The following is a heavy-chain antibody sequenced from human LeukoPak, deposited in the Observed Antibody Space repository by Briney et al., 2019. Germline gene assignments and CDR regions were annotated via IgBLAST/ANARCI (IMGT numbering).Heavy chain of an antibody. V-gene: IGHV3-33*01. D-gene: IGHD1-1*01. CDR1: GFTFSSYG. Sequence: PGGSLRLSCAASGFTFSSYGMHWVRQAPGKGLEWVAVIWYDGSNKYYADSVKGRFTISRDNSKNTLYLQMNSLRAEDTAVYYCAREPDTTYGMDVWGQGTTVTVSS. J-gene: IGHJ6*02. CDR3: AREPDTTYGMDV. CDR2: IWYDGSNK.